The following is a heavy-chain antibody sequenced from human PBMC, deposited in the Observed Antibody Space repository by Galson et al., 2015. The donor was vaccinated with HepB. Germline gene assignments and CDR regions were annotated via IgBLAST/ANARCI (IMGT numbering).Heavy chain of an antibody. CDR1: GYTFTGYY. D-gene: IGHD4-17*01. Sequence: SVKVSCKASGYTFTGYYMHWVRQAPGQGLEWMGWINPNSGGTNYAQKFQGRVTMTRDTSISTAYMELSRLRSDDTAVYYCARGDYGFWVWFDIWGQGTMVTVSS. V-gene: IGHV1-2*02. CDR2: INPNSGGT. J-gene: IGHJ3*02. CDR3: ARGDYGFWVWFDI.